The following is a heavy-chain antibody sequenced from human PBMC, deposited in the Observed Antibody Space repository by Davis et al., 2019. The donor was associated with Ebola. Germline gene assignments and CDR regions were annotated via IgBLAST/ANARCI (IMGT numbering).Heavy chain of an antibody. CDR3: AGHTFGGVIVYAFDI. D-gene: IGHD3-16*02. CDR2: IYYSGST. V-gene: IGHV4-59*08. CDR1: GGSFSGYY. Sequence: SETLSLTCAVYGGSFSGYYWSWIRQPPGKGLEWIGYIYYSGSTHYNPSLKSRVTISVDTSKNQFSLKLSSVTAADTAVYYCAGHTFGGVIVYAFDIWGQGTMVTVSS. J-gene: IGHJ3*02.